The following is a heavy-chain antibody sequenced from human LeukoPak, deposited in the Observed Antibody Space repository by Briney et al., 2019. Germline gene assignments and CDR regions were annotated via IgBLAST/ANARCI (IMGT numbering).Heavy chain of an antibody. CDR3: ARGIGGYDLYFDN. CDR1: GFIFSDYS. J-gene: IGHJ4*02. V-gene: IGHV3-21*01. CDR2: TSSSGSFI. D-gene: IGHD5-12*01. Sequence: GGSLRLSCAASGFIFSDYSMHWVRQAPGKGLEGVSSTSSSGSFIYYADSVKGRFTISKDNARNSLYLQMNSLRAEDTAVYYCARGIGGYDLYFDNWGQGALVTVSS.